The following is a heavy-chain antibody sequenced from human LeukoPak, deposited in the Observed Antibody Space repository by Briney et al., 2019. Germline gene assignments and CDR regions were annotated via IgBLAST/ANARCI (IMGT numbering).Heavy chain of an antibody. CDR2: INPKTGGT. CDR1: GYTFTYSH. D-gene: IGHD3-10*01. CDR3: ARDGRLTIFVRGIITEGSPPKN. Sequence: GASVKVCCKAAGYTFTYSHMNWVREAPGQGLEWRGGINPKTGGTNYAQRFQGRVTMTRATSIRTAYMELNSLRSDDTAVYYCARDGRLTIFVRGIITEGSPPKNCGQGTLFTVSS. V-gene: IGHV1-2*02. J-gene: IGHJ4*02.